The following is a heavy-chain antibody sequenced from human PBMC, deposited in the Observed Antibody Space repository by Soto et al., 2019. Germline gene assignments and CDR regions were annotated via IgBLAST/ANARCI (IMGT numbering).Heavy chain of an antibody. CDR1: GLTFNNAW. CDR2: IRSKSDGGTT. Sequence: GGSLRLSCVASGLTFNNAWMNCVRQAPGKGLEWVGRIRSKSDGGTTDYAAPVKGRFTISRDDSKNMVDLQMSSLKTEDTAIYYCTTYSGAAFEYWGQGALVTVSS. D-gene: IGHD1-26*01. V-gene: IGHV3-15*01. J-gene: IGHJ4*02. CDR3: TTYSGAAFEY.